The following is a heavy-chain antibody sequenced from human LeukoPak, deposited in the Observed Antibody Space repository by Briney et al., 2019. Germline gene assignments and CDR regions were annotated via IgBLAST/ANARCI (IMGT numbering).Heavy chain of an antibody. V-gene: IGHV3-21*01. D-gene: IGHD6-19*01. CDR3: ARDSIAVAGTSRY. J-gene: IGHJ4*02. CDR2: ISSSSSYI. CDR1: GFTFSSYS. Sequence: GGSLRLSCAASGFTFSSYSMNWVRQAPGKGLEWVSSISSSSSYIYYADSVKGRFTISRDSAKNSLYLQMNSLRAEDTAVYYCARDSIAVAGTSRYWGQGTLVTVSS.